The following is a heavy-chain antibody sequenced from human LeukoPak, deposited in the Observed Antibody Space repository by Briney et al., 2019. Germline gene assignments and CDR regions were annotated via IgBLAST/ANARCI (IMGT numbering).Heavy chain of an antibody. Sequence: RASVKVSCKASGGTFSSYAISWVRQAPGQGLEWMGGIIPIFGTANYAQKFQGRVTITADESTSTAYMELRSLRSDDTAVYYCARTYSSSTYYYYYYMDVWGKGTTVTVSS. CDR1: GGTFSSYA. CDR2: IIPIFGTA. V-gene: IGHV1-69*13. D-gene: IGHD6-6*01. CDR3: ARTYSSSTYYYYYYMDV. J-gene: IGHJ6*03.